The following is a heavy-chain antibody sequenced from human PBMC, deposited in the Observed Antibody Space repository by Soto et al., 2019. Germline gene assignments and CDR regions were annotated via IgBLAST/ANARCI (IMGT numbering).Heavy chain of an antibody. J-gene: IGHJ4*02. CDR2: ISYDGSNK. V-gene: IGHV3-30-3*01. Sequence: QVQLVESGGGVVQPGRSLRLSCAASGFTFSSYAMHWVRQAPGKGLEWVAVISYDGSNKYYADSVKGRFTISRDNSKTXYLQMNSLRAEDTAVYYCVRDRSPYSSGWPNRHFDYWGQGTLVTVSS. CDR1: GFTFSSYA. CDR3: VRDRSPYSSGWPNRHFDY. D-gene: IGHD6-19*01.